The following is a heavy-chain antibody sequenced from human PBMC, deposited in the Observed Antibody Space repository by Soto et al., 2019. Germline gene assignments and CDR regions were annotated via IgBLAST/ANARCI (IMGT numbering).Heavy chain of an antibody. J-gene: IGHJ4*02. Sequence: LSLTCAVSGYPISSGYYWGWIRQPPGKGLEWIGSIYHSGSTYYNPSLKSRVTISADTSKNQISLELNSVTAADTAVYYCARSEVVVIRLDYWGQGTPVTVSS. D-gene: IGHD3-22*01. CDR1: GYPISSGYY. CDR3: ARSEVVVIRLDY. CDR2: IYHSGST. V-gene: IGHV4-38-2*01.